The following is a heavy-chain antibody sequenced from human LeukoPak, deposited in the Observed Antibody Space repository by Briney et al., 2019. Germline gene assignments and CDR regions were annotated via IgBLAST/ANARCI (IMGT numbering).Heavy chain of an antibody. Sequence: GESLKISGKGSGYIFTSYWIGWVRQMPGKGLEWMGIIDPDDSETRYSPSFQGQVTISADKSISTAYLQWSSLKASDTAMYYCARRGGVLEPVKYWGQGTLVTVSS. CDR2: IDPDDSET. V-gene: IGHV5-51*01. J-gene: IGHJ4*02. D-gene: IGHD1-1*01. CDR1: GYIFTSYW. CDR3: ARRGGVLEPVKY.